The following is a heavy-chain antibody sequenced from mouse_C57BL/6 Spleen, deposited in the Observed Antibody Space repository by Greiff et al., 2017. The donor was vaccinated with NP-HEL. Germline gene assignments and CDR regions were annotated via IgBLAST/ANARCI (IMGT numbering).Heavy chain of an antibody. CDR1: GYTFTSYW. J-gene: IGHJ2*01. CDR2: IDPSDSYT. Sequence: VKLQQPGAELVRPGTSVKLSCKASGYTFTSYWMHWVKQRPGQGLEWIGVIDPSDSYTNYNQKFKGKATLTVDTSSSTAYMQLSSLTSEDSAVYYCARKGGSSPFDYWGQGTTLTVSS. D-gene: IGHD1-1*01. V-gene: IGHV1-59*01. CDR3: ARKGGSSPFDY.